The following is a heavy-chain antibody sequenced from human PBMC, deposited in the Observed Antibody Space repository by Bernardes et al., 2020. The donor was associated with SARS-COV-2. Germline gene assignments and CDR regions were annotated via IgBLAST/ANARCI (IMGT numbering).Heavy chain of an antibody. J-gene: IGHJ5*02. CDR1: GFNFANYK. CDR3: ARATETNCANRICDGRWFDP. CDR2: ISGGGSYT. D-gene: IGHD2-8*01. V-gene: IGHV3-11*06. Sequence: GGSLRLSCVASGFNFANYKMSWVRQAPGEGLEWLSHISGGGSYTYYTDSVTARFTISRDNAKNSLYLQMNSLRDEDTAVYYCARATETNCANRICDGRWFDPWGQGTLVTVSP.